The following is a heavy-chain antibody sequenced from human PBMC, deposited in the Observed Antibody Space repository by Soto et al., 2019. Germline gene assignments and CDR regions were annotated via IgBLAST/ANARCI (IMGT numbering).Heavy chain of an antibody. D-gene: IGHD6-13*01. J-gene: IGHJ6*02. CDR1: GFTVSSNY. CDR3: ARLLAAAVHYYCYGMDV. V-gene: IGHV3-53*01. CDR2: IYSGGST. Sequence: ESGGGLIQPGGSLRLSCAASGFTVSSNYMSWVRQAPGKGLEWVSVIYSGGSTYYADSVKGRFTISRDNSKNTLYLQMNSLRAEDTAVYYCARLLAAAVHYYCYGMDVWGQGTTVTVSS.